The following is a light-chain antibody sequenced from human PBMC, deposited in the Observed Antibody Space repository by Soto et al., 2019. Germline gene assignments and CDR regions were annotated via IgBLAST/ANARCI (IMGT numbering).Light chain of an antibody. V-gene: IGLV2-8*01. CDR1: SSDVGGYNY. J-gene: IGLJ1*01. Sequence: QSVLTQPASASGSPGQSVTISCTGTSSDVGGYNYVSWYQQHPGKAPKLMIYEVSKRPSGVSDRFSGSKSGNTASLTVSGLQAEDEADYYCSSYTGGNPSYVFGTGTKVTVL. CDR3: SSYTGGNPSYV. CDR2: EVS.